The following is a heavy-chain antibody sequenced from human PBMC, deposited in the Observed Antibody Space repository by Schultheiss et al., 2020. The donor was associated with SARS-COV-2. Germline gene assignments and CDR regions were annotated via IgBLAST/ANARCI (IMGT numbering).Heavy chain of an antibody. CDR2: ISGSGGST. D-gene: IGHD2/OR15-2a*01. J-gene: IGHJ4*02. V-gene: IGHV3-23*01. CDR3: APNSLNPLQY. CDR1: GFTFNSYG. Sequence: GGSLRLSCAASGFTFNSYGMHWVRQAPGKGLEWVSAISGSGGSTYYADSVKGRFTISRDNAKNSLYLQMNSLRAEDTAVYFCAPNSLNPLQYWGQGTLVTVSS.